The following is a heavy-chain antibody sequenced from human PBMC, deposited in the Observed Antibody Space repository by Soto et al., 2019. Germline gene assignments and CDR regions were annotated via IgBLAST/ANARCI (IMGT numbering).Heavy chain of an antibody. Sequence: QVQLVESGGGVVQPGRSLRLSCAASGFTFSSYVMHWVRQAPGKGLEWVAVISYDGNNKYYGDSVKGRITISKDNSKNTVYLKMDSLRSEDTVVFYCARAGCDGGRCYTLVGLRYGMDVWGQGTTVTVSS. CDR3: ARAGCDGGRCYTLVGLRYGMDV. V-gene: IGHV3-30-3*01. D-gene: IGHD2-15*01. CDR1: GFTFSSYV. J-gene: IGHJ6*02. CDR2: ISYDGNNK.